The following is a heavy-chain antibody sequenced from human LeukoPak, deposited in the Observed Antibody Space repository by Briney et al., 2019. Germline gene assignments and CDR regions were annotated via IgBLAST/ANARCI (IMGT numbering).Heavy chain of an antibody. CDR1: GFTFSSYA. V-gene: IGHV3-23*01. CDR3: EKVSEVWAVDTAMAFDY. J-gene: IGHJ4*02. D-gene: IGHD5-18*01. Sequence: GGSLRLSCAASGFTFSSYAMSWVRQAPGKGLEWVSAISGSGGSTYYADSVKGRFTISRDNSKKTLYLQMNSVRGEDTAVYHCEKVSEVWAVDTAMAFDYWGQGTLVTVSS. CDR2: ISGSGGST.